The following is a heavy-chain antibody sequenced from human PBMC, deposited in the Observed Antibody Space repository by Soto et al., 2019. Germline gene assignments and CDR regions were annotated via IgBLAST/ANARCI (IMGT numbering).Heavy chain of an antibody. CDR3: AREWGVEWELPGYWFDP. Sequence: GGSLRLSCAASGFTFSSYGMHWVRQAPGKGLEWVAVIWYDGSNKYYADSVKGRFTISRDNSKNTLYLQMNSLRAEDTAVYYCAREWGVEWELPGYWFDPWGQGTLVTVSS. CDR2: IWYDGSNK. V-gene: IGHV3-33*01. CDR1: GFTFSSYG. J-gene: IGHJ5*02. D-gene: IGHD1-26*01.